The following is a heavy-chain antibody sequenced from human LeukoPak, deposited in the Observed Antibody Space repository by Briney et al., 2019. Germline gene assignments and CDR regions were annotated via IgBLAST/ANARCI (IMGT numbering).Heavy chain of an antibody. D-gene: IGHD6-13*01. V-gene: IGHV1-2*06. CDR2: INPNSGGT. CDR1: GYTFTGYY. CDR3: ARGGNSSSWRYNWFDP. J-gene: IGHJ5*02. Sequence: ASVKVSCKASGYTFTGYYMHWVRQAPGQGLEWMGRINPNSGGTNYAQKFQGRVTMTRDTSISTAYMELSRLKSDDTAVYYCARGGNSSSWRYNWFDPWGQGTLVTVPS.